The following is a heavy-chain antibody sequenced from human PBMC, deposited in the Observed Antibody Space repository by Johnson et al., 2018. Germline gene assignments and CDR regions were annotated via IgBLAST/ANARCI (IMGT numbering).Heavy chain of an antibody. CDR1: GGTFSSYA. CDR2: IIPIFGTA. Sequence: QVQLVESGAEVKKPGSSVKVSCKASGGTFSSYAISWVRQAPGQGLEWMGGIIPIFGTANYAQKFQGRVTITADESTSTAYMDLSSLRSEEPAVYYWAREGIAADGENYYYYGMDVWGQGTTVTVSS. J-gene: IGHJ6*02. CDR3: AREGIAADGENYYYYGMDV. V-gene: IGHV1-69*01. D-gene: IGHD6-13*01.